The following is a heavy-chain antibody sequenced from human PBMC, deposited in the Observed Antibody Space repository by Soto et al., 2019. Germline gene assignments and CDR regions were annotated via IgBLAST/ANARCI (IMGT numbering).Heavy chain of an antibody. V-gene: IGHV3-53*01. J-gene: IGHJ6*02. CDR2: IYSGGST. Sequence: EVQLVESGGGLIQPGGSLRLSCAASGFTVSSNYMSWVRQAPGKGLEWVSVIYSGGSTYYADSVKGRFTISRDNSKNTLYLQMNSVRAEDTAVYYCAREGPSLFYYGMDVWGQGTTVTVSS. CDR1: GFTVSSNY. CDR3: AREGPSLFYYGMDV.